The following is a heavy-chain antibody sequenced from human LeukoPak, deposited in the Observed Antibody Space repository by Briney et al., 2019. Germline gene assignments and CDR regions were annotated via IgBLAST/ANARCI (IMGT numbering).Heavy chain of an antibody. D-gene: IGHD3-10*01. V-gene: IGHV4-59*01. CDR2: IYDSGST. Sequence: SSETLSLTCTVSGGSISGYYWSWIRQPPGKGLEWIAYIYDSGSTNYNPSLKSRVTISVDTSKNQFSLRLSSVTAADMAVYYCARVGGTNYYYYGMDVWGQGTTVTVSS. CDR3: ARVGGTNYYYYGMDV. J-gene: IGHJ6*02. CDR1: GGSISGYY.